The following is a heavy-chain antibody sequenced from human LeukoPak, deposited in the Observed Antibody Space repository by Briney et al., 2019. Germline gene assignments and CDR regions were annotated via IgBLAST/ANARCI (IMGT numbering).Heavy chain of an antibody. CDR3: AREGDSSGSFDY. CDR2: IRYDGSNK. J-gene: IGHJ4*02. Sequence: PGGSLRLSCAASGFTFSSYGMHWVRQAPGKGLEWVAFIRYDGSNKYYADSVKGRFTISRDNSKNTLYLQMNSLRAEDTAVYYCAREGDSSGSFDYWGQGTLVTVSS. CDR1: GFTFSSYG. D-gene: IGHD3-22*01. V-gene: IGHV3-30*02.